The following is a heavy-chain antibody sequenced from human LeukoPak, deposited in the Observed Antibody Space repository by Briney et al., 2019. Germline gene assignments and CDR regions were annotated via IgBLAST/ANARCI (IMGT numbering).Heavy chain of an antibody. CDR1: GGFIRSYY. Sequence: PSETLSLTCSVSGGFIRSYYWSWIRQPPAKGLEWIGYIYYSGFTSYSPSLKSRVTISIDTSKNQLSLKLISVTTADTAVYYWARSLGYSSGWDDSFDMWGPGTMVTVSS. V-gene: IGHV4-59*08. D-gene: IGHD6-19*01. J-gene: IGHJ3*02. CDR2: IYYSGFT. CDR3: ARSLGYSSGWDDSFDM.